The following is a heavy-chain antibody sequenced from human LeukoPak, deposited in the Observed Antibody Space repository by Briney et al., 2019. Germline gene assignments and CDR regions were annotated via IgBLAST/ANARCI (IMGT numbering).Heavy chain of an antibody. CDR1: GYTLTELS. CDR2: FDPEDGET. D-gene: IGHD2-2*01. V-gene: IGHV1-24*01. CDR3: ATGVVVVPVAPTPADY. J-gene: IGHJ4*02. Sequence: ASVKVSRKVSGYTLTELSMHWVRQAPGKGLEWMGGFDPEDGETIYAQKFQGRVTMTEDTSTDTAYMELSSLRSEDTAVYYCATGVVVVPVAPTPADYWGQGTLVTVSS.